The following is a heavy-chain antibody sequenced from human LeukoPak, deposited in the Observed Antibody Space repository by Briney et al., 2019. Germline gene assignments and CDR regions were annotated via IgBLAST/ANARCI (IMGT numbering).Heavy chain of an antibody. CDR1: GFTFDDYA. J-gene: IGHJ4*02. Sequence: GGSLRLSCAASGFTFDDYAMHWVRQAPGKGLEWVSGISWNSGSIGYADSVKGRFTISRDNAKNSLYLQMNSLRAEDTAVYYCARARWYGSGWYRNWGQGTLVTVSS. D-gene: IGHD6-19*01. CDR3: ARARWYGSGWYRN. V-gene: IGHV3-9*01. CDR2: ISWNSGSI.